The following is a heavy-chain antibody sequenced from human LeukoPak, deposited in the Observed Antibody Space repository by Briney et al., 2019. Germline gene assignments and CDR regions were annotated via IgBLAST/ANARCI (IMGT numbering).Heavy chain of an antibody. V-gene: IGHV4-4*02. CDR1: GGSISSSNW. D-gene: IGHD3-9*01. Sequence: SGTLSLTCAVSGGSISSSNWWSWVREPPGKGLEWIGEIYHSGSTNYNPSLKSRVTISVDKSKNQFSLKLSSVTAADTAVYYCARGHYDTLTGYHYGMDVWGKGTTVTVSS. J-gene: IGHJ6*04. CDR2: IYHSGST. CDR3: ARGHYDTLTGYHYGMDV.